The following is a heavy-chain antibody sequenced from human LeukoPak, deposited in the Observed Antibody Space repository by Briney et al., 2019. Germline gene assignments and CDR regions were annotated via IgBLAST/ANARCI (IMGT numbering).Heavy chain of an antibody. CDR2: ISGSGGTT. J-gene: IGHJ6*02. Sequence: PGGSLRLSCAASGFTFNNYAMNWVGQAPGKGLEWVSVISGSGGTTYYADSVKGRFTISRDSSKNTLYLQMNSLRAEDTAVYYCAKVSGGGLYYDGMDVWGQGTTVTVSS. CDR1: GFTFNNYA. D-gene: IGHD1-14*01. CDR3: AKVSGGGLYYDGMDV. V-gene: IGHV3-23*01.